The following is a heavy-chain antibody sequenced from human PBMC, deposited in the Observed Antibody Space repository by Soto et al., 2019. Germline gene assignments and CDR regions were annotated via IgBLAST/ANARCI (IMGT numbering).Heavy chain of an antibody. V-gene: IGHV4-39*01. CDR2: IYYSGST. CDR1: GGSISSSSYY. CDR3: ARAVFGDFWSGYYTGYGTYYYYYGMDV. J-gene: IGHJ6*02. Sequence: SETLSLTCTVSGGSISSSSYYWGWIRQPPGKGLEWIGSIYYSGSTYYNPSLKSRVTISVDTSKNQFSLKLSSVTAADTAVYYCARAVFGDFWSGYYTGYGTYYYYYGMDVWGQGTTVTVSS. D-gene: IGHD3-3*01.